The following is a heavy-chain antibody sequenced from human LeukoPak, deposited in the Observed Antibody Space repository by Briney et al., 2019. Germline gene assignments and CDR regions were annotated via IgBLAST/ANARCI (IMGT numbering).Heavy chain of an antibody. V-gene: IGHV3-7*01. Sequence: GGSLRLSCAASGFTFSSYWMSWVRQAPGKGLEGVANIKQEGSEKYYVDSVKGRFTISRDNAKNSLYLQMNSLRAEDTAVYYCARPASSGWPYDAFDIWGQGTMVTVSS. CDR2: IKQEGSEK. CDR1: GFTFSSYW. D-gene: IGHD6-19*01. J-gene: IGHJ3*02. CDR3: ARPASSGWPYDAFDI.